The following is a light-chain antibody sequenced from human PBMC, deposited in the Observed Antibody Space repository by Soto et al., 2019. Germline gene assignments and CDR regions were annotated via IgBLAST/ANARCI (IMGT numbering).Light chain of an antibody. J-gene: IGKJ5*01. CDR3: QQSYNSPIT. Sequence: DIQMTQSPSSLSASVGDGVTITCRASQSISYYLNWYQQTPGMAPKVLIYAASNLQSGVPSRFSGSGSGTDFTLTISSLQPEDFVTYYCQQSYNSPITFGQGTRLEIK. CDR2: AAS. CDR1: QSISYY. V-gene: IGKV1-39*01.